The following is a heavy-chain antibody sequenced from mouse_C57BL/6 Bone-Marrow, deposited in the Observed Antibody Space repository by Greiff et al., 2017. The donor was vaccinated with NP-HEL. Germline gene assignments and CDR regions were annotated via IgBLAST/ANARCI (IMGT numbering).Heavy chain of an antibody. CDR3: AGRLRAPFAY. CDR1: GYTFTSYW. Sequence: QVQLQQPGAELVKPGASVKLSCKASGYTFTSYWMHWVKQRPGQGLEWIGMIHPNSGSTNYNEKFKSKATLTVDKASSTAYMQLSSLTSEDSAVYYCAGRLRAPFAYWGQGTLVTVSA. CDR2: IHPNSGST. D-gene: IGHD1-1*01. J-gene: IGHJ3*01. V-gene: IGHV1-64*01.